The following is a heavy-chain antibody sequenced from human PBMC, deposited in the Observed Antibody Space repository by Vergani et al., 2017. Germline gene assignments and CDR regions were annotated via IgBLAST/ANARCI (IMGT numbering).Heavy chain of an antibody. J-gene: IGHJ4*02. CDR1: GASVNRANYY. Sequence: QVQLQESGPGLVKPSETLSLNCTVSGASVNRANYYWSWIRQTPGTGLEWIGFIYHSGGTSYSPSLKSRVTISLDTSKNQFSLKVASVTAADTAMYYCASTFCRGECYYYHWGQGTLVTVSS. CDR2: IYHSGGT. D-gene: IGHD2-21*01. V-gene: IGHV4-61*01. CDR3: ASTFCRGECYYYH.